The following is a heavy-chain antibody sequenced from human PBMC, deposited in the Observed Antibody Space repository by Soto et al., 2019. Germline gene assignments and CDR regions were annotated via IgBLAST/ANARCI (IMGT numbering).Heavy chain of an antibody. Sequence: SETLSLTCTVSGGSISSSNYYWGWIRQPPGQWLEWIGSIYYSGSPYYNPSLKSRVTISVDTSKNQFSLKLSSVTAAETAVYYCARRREIGFWSGTRLGAFDIWGQGTMVT. V-gene: IGHV4-39*01. CDR3: ARRREIGFWSGTRLGAFDI. D-gene: IGHD3-3*01. CDR1: GGSISSSNYY. CDR2: IYYSGSP. J-gene: IGHJ3*02.